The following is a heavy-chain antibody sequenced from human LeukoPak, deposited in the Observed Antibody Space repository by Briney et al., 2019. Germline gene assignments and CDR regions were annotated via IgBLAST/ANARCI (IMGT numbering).Heavy chain of an antibody. Sequence: ASVKVSCKASGFIFTGQYIHWVRQAPGQGLEWMGWINPNSGDTNYAQKYQGRVTMTRDTSISTAYMGLSRLTFDDTAVYYCARGVGLTTLTPNDYWGQGTLVTVSS. J-gene: IGHJ4*02. CDR2: INPNSGDT. V-gene: IGHV1-2*02. D-gene: IGHD4-11*01. CDR1: GFIFTGQY. CDR3: ARGVGLTTLTPNDY.